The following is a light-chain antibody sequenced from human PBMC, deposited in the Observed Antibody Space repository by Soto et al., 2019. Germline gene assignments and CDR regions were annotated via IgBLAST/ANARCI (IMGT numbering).Light chain of an antibody. Sequence: EIVLTQSPGTLSLSPGERDTLSCRASQSVTSSYLAWYQRKPGQAPRLLIFAASTRATGIPDRFSGSGSGTDFTLTISRLEPEDFALYYCQQYGSTPPTFGQGTKVEIK. V-gene: IGKV3-20*01. CDR3: QQYGSTPPT. CDR1: QSVTSSY. CDR2: AAS. J-gene: IGKJ2*01.